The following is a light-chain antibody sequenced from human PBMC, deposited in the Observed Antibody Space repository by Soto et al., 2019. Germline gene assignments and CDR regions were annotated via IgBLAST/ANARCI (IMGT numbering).Light chain of an antibody. CDR2: EVT. Sequence: QSALTQPASVSGSPGQSITISCTGTSGDIGSYNRVSWYQQHPGKAPKLRIYEVTDRPSGVSNRFSGSKSGNTASLTISGLQADDEAEYYCRSYTNINTRACVFGTGTKLTVL. J-gene: IGLJ1*01. CDR1: SGDIGSYNR. CDR3: RSYTNINTRACV. V-gene: IGLV2-14*01.